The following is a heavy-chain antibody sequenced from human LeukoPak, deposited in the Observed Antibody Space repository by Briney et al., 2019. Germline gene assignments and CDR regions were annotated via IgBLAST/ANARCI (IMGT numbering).Heavy chain of an antibody. Sequence: PSETLSLTCTVSGGSISSYYWSWIRQPPGKGLEWIGRFYHSGTTNYNTSLRSRVTMSVDTSKNQFSLNLSSVSAADTAVYYCARDQGVQTSLAYWGQGTLVSVSS. CDR3: ARDQGVQTSLAY. V-gene: IGHV4-4*07. D-gene: IGHD2-8*01. J-gene: IGHJ4*02. CDR1: GGSISSYY. CDR2: FYHSGTT.